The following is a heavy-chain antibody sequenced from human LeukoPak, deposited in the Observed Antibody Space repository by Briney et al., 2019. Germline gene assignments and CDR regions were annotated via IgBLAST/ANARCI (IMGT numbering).Heavy chain of an antibody. CDR1: GFTVSSNY. V-gene: IGHV3-53*01. J-gene: IGHJ4*02. Sequence: GGSLRLSCAASGFTVSSNYMSWVRQAPGKGLEWVSVIYSGGSTYYADSVKGRFTISRDNSKSTLCLQMNSLRAEDTAVYYCARDRLRGEPAFDSWGQGTLVTVSS. D-gene: IGHD3-10*01. CDR2: IYSGGST. CDR3: ARDRLRGEPAFDS.